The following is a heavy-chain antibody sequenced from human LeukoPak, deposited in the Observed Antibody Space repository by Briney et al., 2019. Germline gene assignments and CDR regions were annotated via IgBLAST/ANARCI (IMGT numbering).Heavy chain of an antibody. CDR1: GGSISSYY. V-gene: IGHV4-59*01. J-gene: IGHJ4*02. CDR2: IYYSGST. Sequence: SETLSLTCTVSGGSISSYYWSWIRQPPGKGLEWIGYIYYSGSTNYNPSLKSRVTISVDTSKNQFSLKLSSVTAADTAVYYCARVPIYFCESSGYRYYYCDFGGGGTRVRVST. D-gene: IGHD3-22*01. CDR3: ARVPIYFCESSGYRYYYCDF.